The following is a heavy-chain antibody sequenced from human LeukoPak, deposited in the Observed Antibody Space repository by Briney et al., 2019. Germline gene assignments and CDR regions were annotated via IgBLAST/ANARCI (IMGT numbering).Heavy chain of an antibody. CDR1: GDSISSSNCY. V-gene: IGHV4-39*07. D-gene: IGHD3-3*01. J-gene: IGHJ6*03. Sequence: SETLSLTCTVSGDSISSSNCYWGWIRQPPGKGLEWIGEINHSGSTNYNPSLKSRVTISVDTSKNQFSLKLSSVTAADTAVYYCARDAYYDFWSGYYTHLSSYMDVWGKGTTVTASS. CDR2: INHSGST. CDR3: ARDAYYDFWSGYYTHLSSYMDV.